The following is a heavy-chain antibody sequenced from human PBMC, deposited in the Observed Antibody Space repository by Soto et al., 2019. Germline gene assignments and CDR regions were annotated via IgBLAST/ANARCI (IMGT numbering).Heavy chain of an antibody. V-gene: IGHV4-4*02. CDR1: GGSISSSNW. J-gene: IGHJ3*02. CDR3: ARDVRFCFSTSCKGAFDI. CDR2: IYHSGST. D-gene: IGHD2-2*01. Sequence: SETLSLTCAVSGGSISSSNWWIWVRQPPGKGLEWIGEIYHSGSTNYNPSLKSRVTISVDKSKNQFSLKLSSATAADSAVYYCARDVRFCFSTSCKGAFDIWGQGTMVTVSS.